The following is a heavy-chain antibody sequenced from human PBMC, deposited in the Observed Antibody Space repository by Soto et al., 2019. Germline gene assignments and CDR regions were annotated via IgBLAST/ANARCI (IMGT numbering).Heavy chain of an antibody. D-gene: IGHD3-16*01. Sequence: GGSLRLSCAASGFTFSSYSMNWVRQAPGKGLEWVSSISSSSSYIYYADSVKGRFTISRDNAKNSLYLQMNSLRAEDTAVYYCARGQSYAPADAFNIWGQGTMVTVS. CDR3: ARGQSYAPADAFNI. J-gene: IGHJ3*02. CDR2: ISSSSSYI. CDR1: GFTFSSYS. V-gene: IGHV3-21*01.